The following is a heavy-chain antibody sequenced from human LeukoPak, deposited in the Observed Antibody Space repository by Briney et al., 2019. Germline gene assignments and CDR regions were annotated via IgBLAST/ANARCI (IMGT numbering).Heavy chain of an antibody. Sequence: GESLKISCAASGFTVSSNYMSWVRQAPGKRLEWVSVIYSGGSTYYADSVKGRFTISRDNSKNTLYLQMNSLRAEDTAVYYCARSNYGSGSYYSLRWFDPWGQGTLVTVSS. J-gene: IGHJ5*02. V-gene: IGHV3-53*01. CDR3: ARSNYGSGSYYSLRWFDP. D-gene: IGHD3-10*01. CDR1: GFTVSSNY. CDR2: IYSGGST.